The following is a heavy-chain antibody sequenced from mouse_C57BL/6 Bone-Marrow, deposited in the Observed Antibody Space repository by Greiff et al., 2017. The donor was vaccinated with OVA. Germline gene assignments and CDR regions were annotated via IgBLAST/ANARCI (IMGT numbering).Heavy chain of an antibody. CDR2: IWWDDDK. D-gene: IGHD2-5*01. J-gene: IGHJ2*01. CDR1: GFSLSTFGMG. Sequence: VKLVESGPGILQPSQTLSLTCSFSGFSLSTFGMGVGWIRQPSGKGLEWLAHIWWDDDKYYNPALKSRLTISKDTSKNQVFLKIANVDTADTVTYYCARMDTLRYSNLDYWGQGTTLTVSS. CDR3: ARMDTLRYSNLDY. V-gene: IGHV8-8*01.